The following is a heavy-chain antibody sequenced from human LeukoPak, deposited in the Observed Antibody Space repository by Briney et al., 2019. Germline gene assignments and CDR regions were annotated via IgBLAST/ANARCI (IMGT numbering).Heavy chain of an antibody. D-gene: IGHD3-9*01. CDR1: GYTFTDYY. Sequence: ASVKVSCKASGYTFTDYYIHWVRQAPGQGLEWMGWINPNSGGTNYALKFQGRVTMTRDTSISTAYMELSRLRSDDTAVYYCAREGTYYDILTGSPLLYWGQETLVTVSS. J-gene: IGHJ4*02. V-gene: IGHV1-2*02. CDR2: INPNSGGT. CDR3: AREGTYYDILTGSPLLY.